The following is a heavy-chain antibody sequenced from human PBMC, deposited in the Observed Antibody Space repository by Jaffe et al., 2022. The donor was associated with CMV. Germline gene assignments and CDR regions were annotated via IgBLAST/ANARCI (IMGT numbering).Heavy chain of an antibody. D-gene: IGHD6-13*01. CDR2: ISGSGGST. J-gene: IGHJ4*02. CDR3: AKDRSYGSNWYGDY. Sequence: EVQLLESGGGLVQPGGSLRLSCAASEFTFSNYAMSWVRQAPGKGLEWVSAISGSGGSTYYADSVKGRFTISRDNSKNTLYLQMNSLRAEDTALYYCAKDRSYGSNWYGDYWGQGTLVTVSS. CDR1: EFTFSNYA. V-gene: IGHV3-23*01.